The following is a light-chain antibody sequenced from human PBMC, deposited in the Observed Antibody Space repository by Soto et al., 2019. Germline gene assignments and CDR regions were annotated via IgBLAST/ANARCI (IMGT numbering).Light chain of an antibody. J-gene: IGLJ3*02. Sequence: QSALTQPASVSGSPGQSITISCTGTSSDVGSYNLASWYQQHPGKAPNLMIYEVSKRPSGVSNRFSGSKSGNTASLTISGLQAEDEADYYCCSYAGSSTWVFGGGTKVTVL. CDR3: CSYAGSSTWV. CDR1: SSDVGSYNL. V-gene: IGLV2-23*02. CDR2: EVS.